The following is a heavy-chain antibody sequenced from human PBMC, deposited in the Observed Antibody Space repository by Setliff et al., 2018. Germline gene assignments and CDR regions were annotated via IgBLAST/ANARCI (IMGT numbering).Heavy chain of an antibody. Sequence: SETLSLTCTVSGGSIPGASIRSYYWSWIRQPPGKGLEFIGYVYYSVAAKYDPSLKSRVTMSVDTSKTQFSLKLNSMTTADTAVYYCARGGTYRYFDYWGQGALVTVSS. CDR2: VYYSVAA. J-gene: IGHJ4*02. CDR3: ARGGTYRYFDY. V-gene: IGHV4-61*01. CDR1: GGSIPGASIRSYY.